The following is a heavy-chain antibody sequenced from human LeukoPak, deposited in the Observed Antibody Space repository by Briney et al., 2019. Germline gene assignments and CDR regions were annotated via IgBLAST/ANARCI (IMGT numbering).Heavy chain of an antibody. Sequence: GGSLRLSCAASGFTFSSYWMSLVRQAPGKGLEWVANIKQDGSEKYYVDSVKGRFTISRDNAKNSLYLQMNSLRAEDTAVYYCARPETNDFWSGYSPYYFDYWGQGTLVTVSS. J-gene: IGHJ4*02. CDR3: ARPETNDFWSGYSPYYFDY. V-gene: IGHV3-7*01. CDR1: GFTFSSYW. CDR2: IKQDGSEK. D-gene: IGHD3-3*01.